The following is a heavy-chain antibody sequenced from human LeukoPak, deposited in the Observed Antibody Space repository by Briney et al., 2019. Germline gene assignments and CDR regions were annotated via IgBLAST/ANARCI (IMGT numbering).Heavy chain of an antibody. CDR1: GLTFSSYE. Sequence: GGSLRLSCSASGLTFSSYEMKWVRQAPGKGLEWVSYISSSGSTIYYADSVKGRFTISRDNAKNSLYLQMNSLRAEDTAVYYCARNYGDYGGWFDPWGQGTLVTVSS. CDR2: ISSSGSTI. V-gene: IGHV3-48*03. D-gene: IGHD4-17*01. J-gene: IGHJ5*02. CDR3: ARNYGDYGGWFDP.